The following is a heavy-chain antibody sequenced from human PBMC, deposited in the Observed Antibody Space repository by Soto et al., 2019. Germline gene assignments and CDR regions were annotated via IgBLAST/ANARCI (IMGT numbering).Heavy chain of an antibody. CDR1: GGTFSSYA. D-gene: IGHD3-3*01. CDR2: IIPIFGTA. V-gene: IGHV1-69*13. J-gene: IGHJ4*02. CDR3: ARGPYPPIFGVVSHFDY. Sequence: SVKVSCKASGGTFSSYAISWVRQAPGQGLEWMGGIIPIFGTANYAQKFQGRVTITADESTSTAYMELSSLRSEDTAVYYCARGPYPPIFGVVSHFDYWGQGTLVTVSS.